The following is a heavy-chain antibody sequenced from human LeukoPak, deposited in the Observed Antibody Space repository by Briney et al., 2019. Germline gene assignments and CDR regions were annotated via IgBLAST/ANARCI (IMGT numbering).Heavy chain of an antibody. CDR2: ISGRGGST. CDR1: GFTFSSYA. Sequence: GGSLRLSCAASGFTFSSYAMSWVRQAPGKGLEWVSAISGRGGSTYYADSVKGRFTISRDNSKNTLYLQMNSLSAEDTAVYYCASGDYQTRFDYWGQGILVTVSS. D-gene: IGHD4-17*01. V-gene: IGHV3-23*01. CDR3: ASGDYQTRFDY. J-gene: IGHJ4*02.